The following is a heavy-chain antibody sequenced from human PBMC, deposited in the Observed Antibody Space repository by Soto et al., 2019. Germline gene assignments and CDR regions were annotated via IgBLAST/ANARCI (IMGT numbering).Heavy chain of an antibody. D-gene: IGHD6-13*01. V-gene: IGHV4-39*01. Sequence: QLHLQESGPGLVKPSVTLSLSCTVSGGSITSSSYWGWIRQPPGKGLEGIGSIYSTGSTYYNPSLKGLVTITANTSRNEFSLILISVTAADTAEYYCRTSSRYSTDVWGQGTTVTVSS. CDR1: GGSITSSSY. CDR2: IYSTGST. CDR3: RTSSRYSTDV. J-gene: IGHJ6*02.